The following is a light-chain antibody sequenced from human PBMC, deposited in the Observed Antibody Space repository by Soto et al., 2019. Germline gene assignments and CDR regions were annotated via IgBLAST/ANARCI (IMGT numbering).Light chain of an antibody. CDR1: GSDVGGYNY. Sequence: QSVLTQPASVSGSPGQSITISCTGTGSDVGGYNYVSWYQHHPGKAPKLMIYEVSNRPSGLSNRFSGSKSGNTASLTISGLQAEDEADYYCSSYTSSSTLVFGGGTQLTVL. J-gene: IGLJ2*01. CDR2: EVS. V-gene: IGLV2-14*01. CDR3: SSYTSSSTLV.